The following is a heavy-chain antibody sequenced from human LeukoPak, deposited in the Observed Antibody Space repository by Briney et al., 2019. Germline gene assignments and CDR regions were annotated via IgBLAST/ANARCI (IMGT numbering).Heavy chain of an antibody. D-gene: IGHD2-15*01. Sequence: SETLSLTCAVYGGSFSDYYWSWIRQPPGKGLEWIGEISHSGSTNYNPSLKGRVTMSVDASKNQFSLKLTSVTAADTAVYYCARDVADAFDIWGQGTMVTVSS. CDR2: ISHSGST. CDR1: GGSFSDYY. CDR3: ARDVADAFDI. J-gene: IGHJ3*02. V-gene: IGHV4-34*01.